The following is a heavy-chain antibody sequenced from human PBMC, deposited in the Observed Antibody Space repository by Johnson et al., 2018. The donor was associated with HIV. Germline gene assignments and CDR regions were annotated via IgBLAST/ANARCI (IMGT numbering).Heavy chain of an antibody. CDR3: ARLPSGYSRDDLDI. CDR1: GFTFSSYA. J-gene: IGHJ3*02. Sequence: QVQLVESGGGVVQPGRSLRLSCAASGFTFSSYAMHWVRQAPGKGLEWVAVISYDGSDKYYADSVKGRFTISRDNSKNTLYLQMNSLRAEDTAVYYCARLPSGYSRDDLDIWGQGTVVTVSS. D-gene: IGHD5-18*01. CDR2: ISYDGSDK. V-gene: IGHV3-30*04.